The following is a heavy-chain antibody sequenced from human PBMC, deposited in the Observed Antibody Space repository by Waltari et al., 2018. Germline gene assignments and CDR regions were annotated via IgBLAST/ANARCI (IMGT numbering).Heavy chain of an antibody. CDR1: GGSISSSSYY. J-gene: IGHJ5*02. CDR3: ARVSPNWFDP. Sequence: QLQLQESGPGLVKPSETLSLTCTVPGGSISSSSYYWGWIRQPPGKGLEWIGSIYYSGSTYYTPSLKSRVTISVDTSKNQFSLKLSSVTAADTAVYYCARVSPNWFDPWGQGTLVTVSS. CDR2: IYYSGST. V-gene: IGHV4-39*07.